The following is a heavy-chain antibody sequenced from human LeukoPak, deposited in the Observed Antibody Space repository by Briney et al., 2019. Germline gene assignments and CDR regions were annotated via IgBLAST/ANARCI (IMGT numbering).Heavy chain of an antibody. Sequence: GGALRISCAASGFTFSSYAMHRVRQAPGKGLEGVAVISYDGSNKYYADSVKGRFTISRDNSKNTLYLQMNSLRAEDTAVYYCARDTNSSGYPGDAFDIWGQGTMVTVSS. D-gene: IGHD3-22*01. CDR3: ARDTNSSGYPGDAFDI. V-gene: IGHV3-30*04. CDR1: GFTFSSYA. J-gene: IGHJ3*02. CDR2: ISYDGSNK.